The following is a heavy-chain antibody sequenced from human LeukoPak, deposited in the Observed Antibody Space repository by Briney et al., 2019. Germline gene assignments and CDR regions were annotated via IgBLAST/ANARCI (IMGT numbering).Heavy chain of an antibody. Sequence: ASVKVSCXASGYTFTSYYMHWVRQAPGQGLEWMAIINPSGGSTSYAQKFQGRVTMTRDTSTSTVYMELSSLRSEDTAVYYCARDHRITMVRGVSYFDYWGQGTLVTVSS. CDR3: ARDHRITMVRGVSYFDY. CDR2: INPSGGST. D-gene: IGHD3-10*01. V-gene: IGHV1-46*03. CDR1: GYTFTSYY. J-gene: IGHJ4*02.